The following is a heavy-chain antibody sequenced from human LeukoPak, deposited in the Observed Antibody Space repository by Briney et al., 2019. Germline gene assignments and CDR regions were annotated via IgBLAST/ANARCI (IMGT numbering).Heavy chain of an antibody. Sequence: GGSLRLSCAASGFTFSSYSMNWVRQAPGKGLEWISYIGISSGNTKYADSVKGRFAISGDKAKNSVYLQMNSLRVEDTAVYYCARDTKYAFDNWGQGTLVTVSS. V-gene: IGHV3-48*01. CDR2: IGISSGNT. J-gene: IGHJ4*02. CDR3: ARDTKYAFDN. CDR1: GFTFSSYS. D-gene: IGHD2-2*01.